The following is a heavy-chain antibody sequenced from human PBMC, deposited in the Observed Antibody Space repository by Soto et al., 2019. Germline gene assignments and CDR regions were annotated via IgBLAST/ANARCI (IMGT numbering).Heavy chain of an antibody. D-gene: IGHD3-9*01. J-gene: IGHJ5*02. CDR2: IIPIFGTA. CDR1: GGTFSSYA. V-gene: IGHV1-69*01. CDR3: ARDLPDILTGYSINCFDP. Sequence: QVQLVQSGAEVKKPGSSVKVSCKASGGTFSSYAISWVRQAPGQGLEWMGGIIPIFGTANYAQKFQGRVRIPADESRSTAYMELSSLRSEVTAVYYGARDLPDILTGYSINCFDPWGQGTLVTVSS.